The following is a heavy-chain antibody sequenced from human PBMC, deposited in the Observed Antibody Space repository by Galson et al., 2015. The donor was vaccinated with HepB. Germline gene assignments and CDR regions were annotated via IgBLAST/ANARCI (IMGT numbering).Heavy chain of an antibody. V-gene: IGHV3-11*06. J-gene: IGHJ6*02. CDR2: ISSSSSYT. CDR1: GFTFSDYY. Sequence: SLRLSCAASGFTFSDYYMSWIRQAPGKGLEWVSYISSSSSYTNYADSVKGRFTISRDNAKNSLYLQMNSLRDEDTAVYYCARDRAGDSGSYFWSGYYYYYGMDVWGQGTTVTVSS. CDR3: ARDRAGDSGSYFWSGYYYYYGMDV. D-gene: IGHD1-26*01.